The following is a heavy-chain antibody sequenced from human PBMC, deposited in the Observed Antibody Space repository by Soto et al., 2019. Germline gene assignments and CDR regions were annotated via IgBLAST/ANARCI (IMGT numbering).Heavy chain of an antibody. J-gene: IGHJ5*02. CDR2: IYPDDSDT. D-gene: IGHD2-15*01. Sequence: GESLKISCKGSGYSFLSYWIGWVRQMPGRGLEWMGIIYPDDSDTRYSPSFQGQVTISADKSISTAYLQWSSLKASDTALYYCARRYCSGGSCQDWFDPWGQGTLVTV. CDR1: GYSFLSYW. V-gene: IGHV5-51*01. CDR3: ARRYCSGGSCQDWFDP.